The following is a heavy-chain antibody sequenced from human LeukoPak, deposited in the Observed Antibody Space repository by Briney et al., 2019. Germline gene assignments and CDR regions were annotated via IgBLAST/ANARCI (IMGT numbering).Heavy chain of an antibody. CDR2: XXXSXXXT. J-gene: IGHJ4*02. CDR3: RGRLAGRGDY. V-gene: IGHV3-23*01. CDR1: GFTFSSYA. D-gene: IGHD6-13*01. Sequence: GGSLRLSCAASGFTFSSYAMXXVRQAPGKGXXWVSAXXXSXXXTXXXDSVXGXFTXSXDNSKNTLYLQMNSLRAEDTAVYYCRGRLAGRGDYWGQGTLVTVSS.